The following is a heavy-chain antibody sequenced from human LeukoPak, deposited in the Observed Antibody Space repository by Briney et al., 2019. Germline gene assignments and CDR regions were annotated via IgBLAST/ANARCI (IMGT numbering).Heavy chain of an antibody. D-gene: IGHD3-22*01. V-gene: IGHV3-30-3*01. CDR3: ARPRDYYDSSGYYPGDFQH. CDR2: ISYDGSNK. J-gene: IGHJ1*01. CDR1: GFTFSSYA. Sequence: GGSLRLSCAASGFTFSSYAMHWVRQAPGKGLEWVAVISYDGSNKYYADSVKGRFTISRDNSKNTLYLQMNSLRAEDTAVYYCARPRDYYDSSGYYPGDFQHWGQGTLVTVSS.